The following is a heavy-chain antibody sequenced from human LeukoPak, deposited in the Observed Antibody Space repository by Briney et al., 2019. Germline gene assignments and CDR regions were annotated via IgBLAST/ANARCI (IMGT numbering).Heavy chain of an antibody. J-gene: IGHJ4*02. CDR1: GGSFSGYY. Sequence: SETLSLTCAVYGGSFSGYYWSWIRQPPGKGLEWIGYIYYSGSTNYNPSLKSRVTISVDTSKNQFSLKLSSVTAADTAVYYCARVTTMVRGIDYWGQGTLVTVSS. V-gene: IGHV4-59*01. D-gene: IGHD3-10*01. CDR2: IYYSGST. CDR3: ARVTTMVRGIDY.